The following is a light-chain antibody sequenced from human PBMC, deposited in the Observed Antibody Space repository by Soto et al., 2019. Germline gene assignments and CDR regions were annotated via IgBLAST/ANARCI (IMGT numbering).Light chain of an antibody. V-gene: IGKV2-28*01. Sequence: DIVMTQSPLSLPVTPGEPASISCRSSQSLLHSNGFNYLDWFLQKPGQSPQLLIYLGSNRASGVPDRFSGSGSGTDFTLEISRVEAEDVGVYSCMQVLQIPYTFGQGTKLEIK. J-gene: IGKJ2*01. CDR2: LGS. CDR3: MQVLQIPYT. CDR1: QSLLHSNGFNY.